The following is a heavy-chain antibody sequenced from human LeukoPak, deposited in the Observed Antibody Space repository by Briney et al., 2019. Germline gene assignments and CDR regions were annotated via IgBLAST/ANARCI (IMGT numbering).Heavy chain of an antibody. Sequence: GGSLRLSCVVPGFSFSSYGMHWVRQAPGKGLEWVAVISYDGSSKYYADSVKGRFTISRDNSKNTLYLQMNSLRAGDTALYYCAKDVKYNWNYIDYWGQGALVTVSS. CDR2: ISYDGSSK. D-gene: IGHD1-20*01. CDR1: GFSFSSYG. V-gene: IGHV3-30*18. CDR3: AKDVKYNWNYIDY. J-gene: IGHJ4*02.